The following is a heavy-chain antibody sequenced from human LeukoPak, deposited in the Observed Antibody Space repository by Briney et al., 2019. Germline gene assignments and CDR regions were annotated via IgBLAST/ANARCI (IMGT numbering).Heavy chain of an antibody. J-gene: IGHJ3*02. Sequence: PSETLSLTCTASGGSISSYYWSWIRQPAGKGLEWIGRIYTSGSTNYNPSLKSRVTMSVDTSKNQFSLKLSSVTAADTAVYYCARDFGGYCSSTSCRDAFDIWGQGTMVTVSS. CDR2: IYTSGST. V-gene: IGHV4-4*07. CDR3: ARDFGGYCSSTSCRDAFDI. CDR1: GGSISSYY. D-gene: IGHD2-2*01.